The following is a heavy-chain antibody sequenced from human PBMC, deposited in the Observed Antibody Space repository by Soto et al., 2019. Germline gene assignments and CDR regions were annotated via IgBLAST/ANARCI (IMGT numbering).Heavy chain of an antibody. D-gene: IGHD1-26*01. CDR1: GGSISTGGYY. CDR3: ATVRWELHDAFDI. CDR2: IYHSGMT. V-gene: IGHV4-31*03. Sequence: QVQLQESGPGLVKPSQTQSLTCTVSGGSISTGGYYWSWIRQHPGRGLEWIGYIYHSGMTFSNPSLQSRVAISIDTSKNKFSLKRSSVTAADTAVYYCATVRWELHDAFDIWGQGTMVSVSS. J-gene: IGHJ3*02.